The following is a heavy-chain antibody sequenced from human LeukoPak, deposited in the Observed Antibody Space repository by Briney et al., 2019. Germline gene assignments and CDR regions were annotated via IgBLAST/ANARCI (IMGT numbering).Heavy chain of an antibody. D-gene: IGHD3-22*01. CDR2: ISAYNGNT. CDR1: GYTFTSYG. J-gene: IGHJ6*03. CDR3: ARVLQYDSSGYPNYYMDV. Sequence: ASVKVSCKASGYTFTSYGISWVRQAPGQGLEWMGRISAYNGNTNYAQKLQGRVTMTTDTSTSTAYMELRSLRSDDTAVYYCARVLQYDSSGYPNYYMDVWGKGTTVTVSS. V-gene: IGHV1-18*01.